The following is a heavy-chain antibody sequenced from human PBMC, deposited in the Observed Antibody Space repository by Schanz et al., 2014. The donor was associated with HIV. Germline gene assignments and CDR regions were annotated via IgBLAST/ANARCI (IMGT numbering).Heavy chain of an antibody. D-gene: IGHD1-26*01. CDR2: IDTDWST. Sequence: EVQLVESRGGLVQPGGSLTLSCAASGFTFSSSWMHWVRQAPGKGLVWVSHIDTDWSTNYADSVKGRFTISRDNAKNTLYLQMNSLRAEDSAVYFCARVHSASSRFRYLFGMDVWGRGTLVSVSS. CDR1: GFTFSSSW. J-gene: IGHJ2*01. CDR3: ARVHSASSRFRYLFGMDV. V-gene: IGHV3-74*01.